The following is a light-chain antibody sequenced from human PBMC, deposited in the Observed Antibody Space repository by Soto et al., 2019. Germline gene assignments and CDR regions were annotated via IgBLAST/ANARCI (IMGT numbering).Light chain of an antibody. Sequence: DIVMTQSPDSLAVSLGERATINCKSSQSVLYSSNNKNYLAWYQQKPGQPPKLLIYWASTRESGVPDRFSGSGYGTDFTLTISSLQAEDVAVYYCQEYYRTPPWTFGQGTKVEIK. J-gene: IGKJ1*01. V-gene: IGKV4-1*01. CDR2: WAS. CDR1: QSVLYSSNNKNY. CDR3: QEYYRTPPWT.